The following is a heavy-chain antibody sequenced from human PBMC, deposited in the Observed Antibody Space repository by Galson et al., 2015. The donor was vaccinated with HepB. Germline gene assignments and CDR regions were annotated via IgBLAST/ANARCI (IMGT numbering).Heavy chain of an antibody. CDR1: GLTFSRHG. D-gene: IGHD3-16*01. CDR2: IWYDGSKE. Sequence: SLRLSCAASGLTFSRHGMHWVRQAPGKGLDWVAVIWYDGSKEYYADSVKGRFAISRDNSKNTLYLQMNSLRAEDTAVYYCARLLGSYLDYWGQGTLVTVSS. J-gene: IGHJ4*02. V-gene: IGHV3-33*01. CDR3: ARLLGSYLDY.